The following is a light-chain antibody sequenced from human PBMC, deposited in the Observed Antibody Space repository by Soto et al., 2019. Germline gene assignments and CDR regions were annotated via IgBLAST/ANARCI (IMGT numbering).Light chain of an antibody. Sequence: QSVLTQPASVSGSPGQSITISCTGTSSDVGGYNYVSWYQQHPGKAPKLMIYDVSNRPSGVSNRFSGSRSGNTASLTISGLQAEDEADDYCSAYTCSTTLFATEIKVTVL. CDR2: DVS. CDR1: SSDVGGYNY. V-gene: IGLV2-14*01. CDR3: SAYTCSTTL. J-gene: IGLJ1*01.